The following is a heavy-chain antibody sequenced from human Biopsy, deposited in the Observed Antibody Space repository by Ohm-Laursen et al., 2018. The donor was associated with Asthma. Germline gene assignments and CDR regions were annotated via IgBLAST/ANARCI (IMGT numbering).Heavy chain of an antibody. D-gene: IGHD3-10*01. CDR3: AKEATGIWVRGVPTVWLDP. Sequence: SLRLSCAASGYTFSRYSIHWVRQIPGKGLEWVASISTASSFIYYADSVRGRFTISRDNAKNTVYLQMNSLRVEDTAIYYCAKEATGIWVRGVPTVWLDPWGQGTLVTVSS. CDR1: GYTFSRYS. J-gene: IGHJ5*02. V-gene: IGHV3-21*04. CDR2: ISTASSFI.